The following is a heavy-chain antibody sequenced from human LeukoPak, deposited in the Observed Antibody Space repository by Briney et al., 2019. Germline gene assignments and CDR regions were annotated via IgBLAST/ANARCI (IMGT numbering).Heavy chain of an antibody. J-gene: IGHJ4*02. CDR1: VGTFSSYT. V-gene: IGHV1-69*02. D-gene: IGHD4-11*01. CDR3: ARGDPSHYDYSNYAGV. Sequence: ASVKLSCKASVGTFSSYTISWVRQAPGQGLEWMGRIIPILGIANYAQKFQGSVTITADKSTSTAYMELSSLRSEDTAVYYCARGDPSHYDYSNYAGVWGQGTLVTVSS. CDR2: IIPILGIA.